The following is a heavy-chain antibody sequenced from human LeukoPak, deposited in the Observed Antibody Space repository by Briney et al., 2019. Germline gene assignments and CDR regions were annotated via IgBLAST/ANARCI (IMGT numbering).Heavy chain of an antibody. J-gene: IGHJ4*02. Sequence: PSETLSLTCTVSGGSISGYYWTWIRQPPGKGLEWIGYIYYSGSTNYNPSLKSRVTISVDTSKNQFSLKLTSVTAADTAVYYCAREGGSYHFDYWGQGTLVTVSS. V-gene: IGHV4-59*01. D-gene: IGHD3-10*01. CDR2: IYYSGST. CDR3: AREGGSYHFDY. CDR1: GGSISGYY.